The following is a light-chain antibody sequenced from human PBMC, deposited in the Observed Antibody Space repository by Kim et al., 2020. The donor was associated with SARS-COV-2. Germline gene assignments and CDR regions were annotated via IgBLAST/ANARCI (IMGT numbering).Light chain of an antibody. V-gene: IGLV1-44*01. CDR2: RNN. Sequence: QSVLTQPPSASGTPGQRVTISCSGSNSNIGVNTVNWYQQFPGTAPKLLIYRNNQRPSGVPDRFSGSKSGTSASLALSGLISEDEADYYCATWDDSLNAWVFGGGTQLTVL. CDR3: ATWDDSLNAWV. J-gene: IGLJ3*02. CDR1: NSNIGVNT.